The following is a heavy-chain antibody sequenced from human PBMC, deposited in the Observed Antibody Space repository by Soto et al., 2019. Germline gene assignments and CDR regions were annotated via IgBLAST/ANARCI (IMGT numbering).Heavy chain of an antibody. Sequence: GGSLRLSCAASGFTFSSYSMNLVRQAPGKGLEWVSSISSSSSYIYYADSVKGRFTISRDNAKNSLYLQMNSLRAEDTAVYYCAREVVPAAIEDYYYYGMEVWGKGTTVTVSS. CDR1: GFTFSSYS. CDR3: AREVVPAAIEDYYYYGMEV. D-gene: IGHD2-2*01. J-gene: IGHJ6*04. V-gene: IGHV3-21*01. CDR2: ISSSSSYI.